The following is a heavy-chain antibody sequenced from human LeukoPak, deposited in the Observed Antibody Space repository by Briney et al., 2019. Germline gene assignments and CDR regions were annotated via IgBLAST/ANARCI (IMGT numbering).Heavy chain of an antibody. CDR2: VHNDGNTK. CDR1: GFTFSSYY. D-gene: IGHD3-22*01. J-gene: IGHJ4*02. V-gene: IGHV3-30*02. CDR3: ATGSGHYYDR. Sequence: PGGSLRLSCAASGFTFSSYYMHWVRQAPGKCLEWVAVVHNDGNTKYFGDSVKGRFTISRDNSKNTLYLQMSSLTAGDTAVYYCATGSGHYYDRWGQGTLVTVSS.